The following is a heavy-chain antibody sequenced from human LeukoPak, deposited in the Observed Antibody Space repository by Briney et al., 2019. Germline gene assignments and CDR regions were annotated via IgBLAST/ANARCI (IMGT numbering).Heavy chain of an antibody. J-gene: IGHJ4*02. Sequence: GASVKVSCKASGGTFSSYAISWVRQAPGQGLEWMGGIIPIFGTANYAQKFQGRVTITADKSTSTAYMELSSLRSEDTAVYYCARGLSGSYFKSDYWGQGALVTVSS. D-gene: IGHD3-10*01. CDR1: GGTFSSYA. CDR2: IIPIFGTA. CDR3: ARGLSGSYFKSDY. V-gene: IGHV1-69*06.